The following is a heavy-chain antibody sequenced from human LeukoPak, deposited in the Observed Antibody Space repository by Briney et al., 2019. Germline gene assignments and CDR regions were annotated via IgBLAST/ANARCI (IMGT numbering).Heavy chain of an antibody. D-gene: IGHD3-22*01. J-gene: IGHJ3*02. CDR2: IFYSGST. CDR3: AKSNGYGLIDI. Sequence: PSETLSLTCTVSSGSISTSNYSWGWVRQPPGKALEWIGNIFYSGSTYYSPSLKRRDTISLDTSRNQFSLKLNSVTAADTAVYYCAKSNGYGLIDIGGQGTMLTVSS. V-gene: IGHV4-39*07. CDR1: SGSISTSNYS.